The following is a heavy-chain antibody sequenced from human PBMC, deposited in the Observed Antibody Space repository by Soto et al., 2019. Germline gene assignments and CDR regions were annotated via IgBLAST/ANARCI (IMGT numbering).Heavy chain of an antibody. CDR3: ARSVPTVLGY. D-gene: IGHD1-20*01. CDR1: GFTFSNYW. CDR2: IKADGSEK. V-gene: IGHV3-7*01. Sequence: EVQLVESGGGLVQPGGSLRLSCAASGFTFSNYWMTWVRQAPGKGLEWVASIKADGSEKYQVHSVKGRFTISRDKAENARSLQMHRLRVEDTDIDYWARSVPTVLGYWGQGILVTVSS. J-gene: IGHJ4*02.